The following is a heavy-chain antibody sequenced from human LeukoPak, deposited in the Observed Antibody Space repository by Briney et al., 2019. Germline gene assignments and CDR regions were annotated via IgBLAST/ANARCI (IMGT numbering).Heavy chain of an antibody. V-gene: IGHV1-69*05. CDR1: GGTFSSYA. CDR3: ASPGYSYGYYYYYGMDV. J-gene: IGHJ6*02. Sequence: ASVKVSCKASGGTFSSYAISWVRQAPGQGLEWTGGIIPIFGTANYAQKFQGRVTMTRDTSTSTVYMELSSLRSEDTAVYYCASPGYSYGYYYYYGMDVWGQGTTVTVSS. CDR2: IIPIFGTA. D-gene: IGHD5-18*01.